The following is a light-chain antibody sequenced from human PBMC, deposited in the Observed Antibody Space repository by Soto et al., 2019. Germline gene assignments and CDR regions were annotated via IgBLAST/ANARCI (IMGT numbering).Light chain of an antibody. V-gene: IGKV1-39*01. J-gene: IGKJ1*01. Sequence: DVQMTQSPSSLSASEGDRVTITCRASQTITNYLNWYQQKPGKAPKLLIYAASILRSVVPSRFSGSGSGTDFTLTISSLQPEDFSTNYCQQTYNTPPTFGQGTKVEIK. CDR3: QQTYNTPPT. CDR1: QTITNY. CDR2: AAS.